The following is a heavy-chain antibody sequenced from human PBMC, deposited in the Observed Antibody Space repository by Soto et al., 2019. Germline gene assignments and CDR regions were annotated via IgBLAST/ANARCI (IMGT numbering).Heavy chain of an antibody. D-gene: IGHD4-4*01. CDR3: ARHRRTTVAKFYFDN. J-gene: IGHJ4*02. V-gene: IGHV4-59*08. CDR2: IFDSGNA. CDR1: GGSINSYC. Sequence: SETLSLTCTVSGGSINSYCWSWIRQPPGKGLEWIAYIFDSGNANYNPSLKSRVTISVDTSKNQFSLKLTSVTAADTAVYYCARHRRTTVAKFYFDNWGQGALITVSS.